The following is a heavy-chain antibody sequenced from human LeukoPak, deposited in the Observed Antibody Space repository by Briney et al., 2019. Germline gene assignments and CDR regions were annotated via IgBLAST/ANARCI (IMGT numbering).Heavy chain of an antibody. D-gene: IGHD1-26*01. CDR2: IRQDGDTK. J-gene: IGHJ4*02. V-gene: IGHV3-7*03. CDR3: AKDVGKWESLHFFDY. Sequence: PGGSLRLSCAASGFPFNAYWMTWVRQAPGKGLEWVANIRQDGDTKYYVDSVKGRFTISRDNSRNTLYLQMNSLRGDDTAVYYCAKDVGKWESLHFFDYWGQGTLVTVSS. CDR1: GFPFNAYW.